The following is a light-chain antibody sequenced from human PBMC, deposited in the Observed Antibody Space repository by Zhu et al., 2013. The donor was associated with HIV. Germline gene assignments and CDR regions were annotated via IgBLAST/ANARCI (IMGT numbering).Light chain of an antibody. CDR3: QQYNSYLWT. CDR1: QGIANA. V-gene: IGKV1-13*02. CDR2: DAS. J-gene: IGKJ1*01. Sequence: IQMTQSPSSLSASVGDRIIITCRASQGIANALGWYQQKPGKPPKLLIYDASILHSGVPSRFSGSGSGREFTLTISGLQPDDLASYYCQQYNSYLWTFGQGTKVE.